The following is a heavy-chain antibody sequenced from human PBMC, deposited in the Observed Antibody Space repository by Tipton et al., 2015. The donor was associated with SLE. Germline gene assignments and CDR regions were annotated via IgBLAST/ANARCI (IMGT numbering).Heavy chain of an antibody. D-gene: IGHD6-19*01. Sequence: TPSLTCVVSDDSLSSSYWSWIRQPPGKGLEWIASLDDSGNTNYNPSLRSRVTTSIDTPKSQFSLKLSSVTAADTAVYYCAKGSGWYKDWGQGTLVTVSS. CDR2: LDDSGNT. V-gene: IGHV4-59*01. J-gene: IGHJ1*01. CDR1: DDSLSSSY. CDR3: AKGSGWYKD.